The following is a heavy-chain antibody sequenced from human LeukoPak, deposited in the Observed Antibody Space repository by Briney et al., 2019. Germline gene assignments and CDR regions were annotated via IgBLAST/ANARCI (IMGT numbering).Heavy chain of an antibody. D-gene: IGHD1-7*01. CDR3: ARDLTGTTLPAFDI. CDR2: INTNTGNP. J-gene: IGHJ3*02. Sequence: ASVKVSCKASGYTFTSYAINWVRQAPGQGLGWMGWINTNTGNPTYAQGFTGRFVFSLDTSVSTAYLQISSLKAEDTAVYYCARDLTGTTLPAFDIWGQGTMVTVSS. V-gene: IGHV7-4-1*02. CDR1: GYTFTSYA.